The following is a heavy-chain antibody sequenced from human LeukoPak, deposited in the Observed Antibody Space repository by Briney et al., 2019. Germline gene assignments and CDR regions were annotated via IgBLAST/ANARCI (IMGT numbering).Heavy chain of an antibody. J-gene: IGHJ3*02. V-gene: IGHV5-51*01. CDR2: IYPGDSDT. CDR3: ARSRPKWFGESERIGDAFDI. D-gene: IGHD3-10*01. CDR1: GYSFTSYW. Sequence: GESLKISCKGSGYSFTSYWIDWVRQMPGKGLEWMGIIYPGDSDTRYSPSFQGQVTISADKSISTAYLQWSSLKASDTAMYYCARSRPKWFGESERIGDAFDIWGQGTMVTVSS.